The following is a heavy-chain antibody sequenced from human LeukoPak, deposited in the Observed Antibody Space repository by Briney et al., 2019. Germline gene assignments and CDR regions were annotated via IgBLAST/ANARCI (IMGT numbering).Heavy chain of an antibody. V-gene: IGHV5-51*01. Sequence: GESLKISCKGSGYSFTSYWIGWVRQMPGKGLEWMGIIYPGDSDTRYSPSFQGQVTISADKSISTAYLQWSSLKASDTAMYYCARVSRAGTAVGAFDIWGQGTMVTVSS. CDR2: IYPGDSDT. J-gene: IGHJ3*02. CDR1: GYSFTSYW. D-gene: IGHD6-19*01. CDR3: ARVSRAGTAVGAFDI.